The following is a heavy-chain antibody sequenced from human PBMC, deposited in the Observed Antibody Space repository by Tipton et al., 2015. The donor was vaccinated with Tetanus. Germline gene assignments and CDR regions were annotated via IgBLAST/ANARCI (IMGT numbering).Heavy chain of an antibody. V-gene: IGHV4-39*01. CDR1: GGSISSSSYY. CDR2: IYYSGST. D-gene: IGHD4-17*01. Sequence: TLSLTCTVSGGSISSSSYYWGWIRQPPGKGLEWIGSIYYSGSTYYNPSLKSRVTISVDTSKTQFSLKLSSVTAADTAAYYCASPYGDYVWYFDLWGRGTLVTVSS. J-gene: IGHJ2*01. CDR3: ASPYGDYVWYFDL.